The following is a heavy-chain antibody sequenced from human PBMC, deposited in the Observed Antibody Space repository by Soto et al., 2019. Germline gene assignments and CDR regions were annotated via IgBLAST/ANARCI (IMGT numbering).Heavy chain of an antibody. V-gene: IGHV1-3*05. Sequence: VQLVQSGAEEKKPGASVKVSCKASGYTFTSYAMHWVRQALGQRLEWMGWINAGNGNTTYSQKFQGRVTITRDTAASTAYMELSSLRSEDTAVYYCARDPSYYGMDVWGQGTTVTVSS. CDR1: GYTFTSYA. J-gene: IGHJ6*02. CDR3: ARDPSYYGMDV. CDR2: INAGNGNT.